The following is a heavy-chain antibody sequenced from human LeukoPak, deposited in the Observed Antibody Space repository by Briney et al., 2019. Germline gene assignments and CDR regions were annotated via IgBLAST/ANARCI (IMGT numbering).Heavy chain of an antibody. CDR2: IRSSSSYI. V-gene: IGHV3-21*04. J-gene: IGHJ6*03. CDR3: AKYDFWSGYRYYYYYMDV. Sequence: GGSLRLSCAATGFTFSSYSMNWVRQAPGKGLELVSSIRSSSSYIYYADSVKGRFTISRDNSKNTLYLQMNSLRAEDTAVYYCAKYDFWSGYRYYYYYMDVWGKGTTVTVSS. D-gene: IGHD3-3*01. CDR1: GFTFSSYS.